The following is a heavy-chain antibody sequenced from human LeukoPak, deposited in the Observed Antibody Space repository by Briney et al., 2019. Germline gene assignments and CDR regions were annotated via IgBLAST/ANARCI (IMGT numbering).Heavy chain of an antibody. CDR3: ARDVQWLAQDPYY. J-gene: IGHJ4*02. D-gene: IGHD6-19*01. CDR1: GFTFSSYS. CDR2: ISSSSSYI. Sequence: GGSLRLSCAASGFTFSSYSMNWVRQAPGKGLEWVSSISSSSSYIYYADSVKGRFTISRDNAKNSLYLQMNSLRAEDTAVYYCARDVQWLAQDPYYWGQGTLVTVSS. V-gene: IGHV3-21*01.